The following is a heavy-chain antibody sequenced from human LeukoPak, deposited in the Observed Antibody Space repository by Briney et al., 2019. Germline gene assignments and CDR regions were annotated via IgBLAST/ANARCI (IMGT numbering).Heavy chain of an antibody. V-gene: IGHV1-2*02. CDR2: INPNSGGT. CDR1: GYAFTGYF. J-gene: IGHJ4*02. Sequence: GASVKVSCKASGYAFTGYFMHWVRQAPGQGLEWVGWINPNSGGTNYAQKFQGRVTMTRDTSISTAYMELSRLRSDDTAVYCCARDERYDSSGYPLDYWGQGTLVTVSS. CDR3: ARDERYDSSGYPLDY. D-gene: IGHD3-22*01.